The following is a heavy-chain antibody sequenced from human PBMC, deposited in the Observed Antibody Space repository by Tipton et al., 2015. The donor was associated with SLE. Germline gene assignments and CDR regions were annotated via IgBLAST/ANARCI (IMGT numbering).Heavy chain of an antibody. J-gene: IGHJ4*01. D-gene: IGHD2-8*01. Sequence: GLVKPSETLSLTCTVSGGSISSSSYYWGWIRQPPGKGLEWIGSIYYSGSTYYNPSLKSRVSISVDTSKNQFFLNLHSVTAADTAVYYCARGGASVLIRNCYFDYWGQGSLVTVSS. CDR1: GGSISSSSYY. CDR3: ARGGASVLIRNCYFDY. V-gene: IGHV4-39*07. CDR2: IYYSGST.